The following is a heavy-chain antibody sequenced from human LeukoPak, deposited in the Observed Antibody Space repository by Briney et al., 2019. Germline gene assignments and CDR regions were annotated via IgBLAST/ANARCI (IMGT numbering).Heavy chain of an antibody. CDR2: IKADGGEK. CDR1: GFTFSRYS. CDR3: ARGGAARPDF. J-gene: IGHJ4*02. V-gene: IGHV3-7*01. D-gene: IGHD6-6*01. Sequence: GGSLRLSCAASGFTFSRYSMNWVRQAPGKGLEWVAKIKADGGEKDHVASVKGRFTISRDNAKNSLYLQMNSLRVEDTAVYYCARGGAARPDFWGQGTLVTVSS.